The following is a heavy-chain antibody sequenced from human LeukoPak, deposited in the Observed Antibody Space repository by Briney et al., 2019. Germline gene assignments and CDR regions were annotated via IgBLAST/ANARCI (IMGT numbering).Heavy chain of an antibody. V-gene: IGHV3-23*01. Sequence: GGSLRLSCAASGFTFSSFAMSRVRQAPGKGLEWVSSVSDSDENTYYADSVKGRFTISRDNSKNTLYLQMNSLRAEDTAVYYCAKDYYDSSGYYYWGQGTLVTVSS. CDR1: GFTFSSFA. CDR3: AKDYYDSSGYYY. CDR2: VSDSDENT. D-gene: IGHD3-22*01. J-gene: IGHJ4*02.